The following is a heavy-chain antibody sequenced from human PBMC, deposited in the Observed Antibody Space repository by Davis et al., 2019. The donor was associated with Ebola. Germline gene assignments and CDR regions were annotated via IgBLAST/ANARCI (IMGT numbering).Heavy chain of an antibody. D-gene: IGHD4/OR15-4a*01. CDR2: IRSSGSTT. Sequence: GESLKISCAASGFTVSSNYMSWVRQAPGKGLEWVSSIRSSGSTTYYADSVKGRFTISRDNAKKSLYLHMNGLRDEDTAVYYCARDDSGTIKGWFDPWGQGTLVTVSS. V-gene: IGHV3-48*02. CDR1: GFTVSSNY. J-gene: IGHJ5*02. CDR3: ARDDSGTIKGWFDP.